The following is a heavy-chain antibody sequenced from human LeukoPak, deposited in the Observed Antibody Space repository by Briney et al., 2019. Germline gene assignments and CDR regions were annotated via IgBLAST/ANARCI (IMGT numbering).Heavy chain of an antibody. J-gene: IGHJ5*02. Sequence: ASVKVSCKASGYTFTSYGISWVRQAPGQGLEWMGGIIPIFGTANYAQKLQGRVTITADESTSTAYMELSSLRSEDTAVYYCARDGGSGSHYNWFDPWGQGTLVTVSS. D-gene: IGHD3-10*01. CDR2: IIPIFGTA. CDR3: ARDGGSGSHYNWFDP. CDR1: GYTFTSYG. V-gene: IGHV1-69*13.